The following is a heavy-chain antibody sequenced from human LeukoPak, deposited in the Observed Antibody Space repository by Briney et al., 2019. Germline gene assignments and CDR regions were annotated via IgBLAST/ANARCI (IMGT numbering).Heavy chain of an antibody. CDR2: ISSSGSTI. J-gene: IGHJ6*03. CDR3: ARRHGYSYGINPLSYYYYYMDV. D-gene: IGHD5-18*01. V-gene: IGHV3-48*03. Sequence: GGSLRLSCAASGFTFSSYEMNWVRQAPGKGLEWVSYISSSGSTIYYADSVKGRFTISRDNAKNSLYLQMNSLRAEDTAVYYCARRHGYSYGINPLSYYYYYMDVWGKGTTVTISS. CDR1: GFTFSSYE.